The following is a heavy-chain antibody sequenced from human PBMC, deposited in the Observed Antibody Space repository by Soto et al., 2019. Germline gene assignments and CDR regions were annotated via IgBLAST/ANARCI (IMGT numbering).Heavy chain of an antibody. CDR1: GGSISPYY. CDR2: IYYNGHT. Sequence: SETLSLTCAVSGGSISPYYWSWIRQPPGKGLEWIGYIYYNGHTDYNPSLQSRVTISVDTSKSQFSLKLTSVTAADTALYYCARVQSQYYDRAFDSWGQGTMVTSPQ. V-gene: IGHV4-59*08. J-gene: IGHJ4*02. D-gene: IGHD3-16*01. CDR3: ARVQSQYYDRAFDS.